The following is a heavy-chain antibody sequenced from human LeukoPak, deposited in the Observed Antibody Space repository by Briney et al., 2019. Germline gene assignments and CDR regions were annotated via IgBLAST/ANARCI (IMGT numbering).Heavy chain of an antibody. D-gene: IGHD3-16*01. CDR1: GGSISSYY. CDR3: ARDPGGDWFDP. J-gene: IGHJ5*02. Sequence: SETLSLTCTVSGGSISSYYWSWIRQPPGKGLERIGYIYYSGSTNYNPSLKSRVTISVDTSKNQFSLKLSSVTAADTAVYYCARDPGGDWFDPWGQGTLVTVSS. V-gene: IGHV4-59*01. CDR2: IYYSGST.